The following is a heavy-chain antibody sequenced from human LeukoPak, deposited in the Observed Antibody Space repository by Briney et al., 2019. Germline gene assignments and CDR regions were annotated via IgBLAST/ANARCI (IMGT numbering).Heavy chain of an antibody. Sequence: PGGPLRLSCAASGFTFSSYSMNWVRQAPGKGLEWVSSISSSSSYIYYADSVKGRFTISRDNAKNSLYLQMNSLRAEDTAVYYCARDKSCSSTSCYIYYYYYGMDVWGQGTTVTVSS. CDR3: ARDKSCSSTSCYIYYYYYGMDV. J-gene: IGHJ6*02. CDR1: GFTFSSYS. D-gene: IGHD2-2*02. V-gene: IGHV3-21*01. CDR2: ISSSSSYI.